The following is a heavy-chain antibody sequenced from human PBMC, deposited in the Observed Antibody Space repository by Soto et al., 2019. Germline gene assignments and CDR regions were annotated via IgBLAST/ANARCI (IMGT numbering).Heavy chain of an antibody. J-gene: IGHJ4*02. CDR2: VKDGGHT. Sequence: QVQLQQWGAGLLKPSETLSLNCAVTGGSLSGYYWSGIRQPPGKGLEWIGEVKDGGHTNYSPSLRGRVTISSATSNNQFSLRLNSVTAADTGVYYCARGQEGVVATHWDQGSLVTVSS. V-gene: IGHV4-34*01. CDR3: ARGQEGVVATH. CDR1: GGSLSGYY. D-gene: IGHD5-12*01.